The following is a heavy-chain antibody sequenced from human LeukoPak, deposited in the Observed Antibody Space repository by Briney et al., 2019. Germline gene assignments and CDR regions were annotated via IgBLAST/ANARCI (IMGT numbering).Heavy chain of an antibody. Sequence: GASVKVSCKASGYTFTSYDINWVRQAPGQGLEWMGWINSNSGGTKYAQKFQGRVTMTRDTSISTVYMELTRLTSDDTAVYYCARDWGSSYDWPLAFDIWGQGTMVTVSS. CDR2: INSNSGGT. D-gene: IGHD5-12*01. J-gene: IGHJ3*02. V-gene: IGHV1-2*02. CDR3: ARDWGSSYDWPLAFDI. CDR1: GYTFTSYD.